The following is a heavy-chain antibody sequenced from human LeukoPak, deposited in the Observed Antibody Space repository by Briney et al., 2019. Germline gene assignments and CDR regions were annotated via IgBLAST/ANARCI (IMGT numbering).Heavy chain of an antibody. D-gene: IGHD3-10*01. CDR3: ARGTEEIGELLND. Sequence: SETLSLTCTVSGGSIRSYYWSWIRQPPGKTLEWIGYIYSTGSTNYNPSLKSRVTFSVDKSKNQFSLKLSSVTAADTAVYYCARGTEEIGELLNDWGQGTLVTVSS. CDR1: GGSIRSYY. V-gene: IGHV4-59*01. J-gene: IGHJ4*02. CDR2: IYSTGST.